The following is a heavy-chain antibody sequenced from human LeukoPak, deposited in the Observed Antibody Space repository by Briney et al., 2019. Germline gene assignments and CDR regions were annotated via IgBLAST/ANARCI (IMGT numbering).Heavy chain of an antibody. CDR3: ARGVVSGRFGDHYYYMDA. CDR1: GGSFSGHY. V-gene: IGHV4-34*01. D-gene: IGHD3-16*01. J-gene: IGHJ6*03. CDR2: VNDRGVA. Sequence: SETLSLTCAVYGGSFSGHYWTWIRQAPGKGLQWIGEVNDRGVANYNPSLQSRLTVSEDRSKNQFSLRLPSVTAADTAVYYCARGVVSGRFGDHYYYMDAWGKGTAVTVSS.